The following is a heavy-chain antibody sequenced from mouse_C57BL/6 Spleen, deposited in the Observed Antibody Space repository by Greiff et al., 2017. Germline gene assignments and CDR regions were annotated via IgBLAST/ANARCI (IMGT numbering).Heavy chain of an antibody. Sequence: VQLQQSGPELVKPGASVKISCKASGYAFSSSWMNWVKQRPGKGLEWIGRIYPGDGDTNYNGKFKGKATLTADKSSSTAYMQLSSLASEDSAVYFSARSSSGYGFAYWGQGTLVTVSA. CDR3: ARSSSGYGFAY. V-gene: IGHV1-82*01. D-gene: IGHD3-2*02. CDR1: GYAFSSSW. CDR2: IYPGDGDT. J-gene: IGHJ3*01.